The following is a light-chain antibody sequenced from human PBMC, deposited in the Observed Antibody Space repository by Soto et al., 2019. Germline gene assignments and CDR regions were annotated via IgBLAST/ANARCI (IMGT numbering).Light chain of an antibody. J-gene: IGLJ1*01. Sequence: QSVLTQPPSASGTPGQRVTISCSGSSSNIGSNYVYWYQQLPGTAPKLLIYSNNQRPSGVPDRFSGPKSGTSASLAISGLRSEDEADYYCAAWDDSLSGRLFGTGTKVTVL. CDR2: SNN. CDR1: SSNIGSNY. V-gene: IGLV1-47*02. CDR3: AAWDDSLSGRL.